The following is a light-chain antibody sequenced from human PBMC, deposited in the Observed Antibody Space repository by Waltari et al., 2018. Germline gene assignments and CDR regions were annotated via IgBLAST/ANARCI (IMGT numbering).Light chain of an antibody. J-gene: IGKJ3*01. CDR2: GVS. CDR3: QHYDSRPFT. Sequence: EIVLTQSPGTLSLSPGERATLSYRASQTFRSNYLAWYRQKPGQAPRVLIYGVSTSTSGIPDRCGGSGSGTDFTRTISRLGPEDCAVYYCQHYDSRPFTFGPGTKVDLK. CDR1: QTFRSNY. V-gene: IGKV3-20*01.